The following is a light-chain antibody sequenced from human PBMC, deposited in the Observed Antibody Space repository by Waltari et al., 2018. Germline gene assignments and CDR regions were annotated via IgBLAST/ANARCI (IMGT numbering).Light chain of an antibody. CDR3: MQGTRWPWT. V-gene: IGKV2-30*01. CDR2: KVS. Sequence: DVVMTQSPLSLPVTLGQPASISCRSRQSLVSRDGNTYFNWFHQRPGQSPRRLIYKVSTREAGVPDRFSGSGSGSDFTLRISRGEAEDVGVYCCMQGTRWPWTFGQGTKVEIK. CDR1: QSLVSRDGNTY. J-gene: IGKJ1*01.